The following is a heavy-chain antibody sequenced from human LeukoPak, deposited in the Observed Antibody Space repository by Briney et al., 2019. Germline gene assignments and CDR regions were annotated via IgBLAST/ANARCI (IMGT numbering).Heavy chain of an antibody. D-gene: IGHD2-2*01. CDR1: GFTFSSYW. Sequence: AGGSLRLSCGVSGFTFSSYWMSWVRQSPGKGLEWVAYINPDGSQTYSVDSVKGRFTISRDNAKKSMYLQMNSLTTEDTAFYYCARGETYCSRTSCFLTKWGQGTLVTVSS. CDR2: INPDGSQT. CDR3: ARGETYCSRTSCFLTK. V-gene: IGHV3-7*01. J-gene: IGHJ4*02.